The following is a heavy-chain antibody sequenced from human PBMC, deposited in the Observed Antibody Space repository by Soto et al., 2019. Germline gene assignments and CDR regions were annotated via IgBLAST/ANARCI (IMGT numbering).Heavy chain of an antibody. Sequence: GGSLRLSCAASGFTFSNYEMNWVRQAPGKGLEWVSYISASDSYIYYADSVKGRFTISRDNAKNSLYLQMNSLRAEDTAVYYCVKGTAMAFDPWGQGTLVTVSS. J-gene: IGHJ5*02. V-gene: IGHV3-21*05. CDR2: ISASDSYI. D-gene: IGHD5-18*01. CDR1: GFTFSNYE. CDR3: VKGTAMAFDP.